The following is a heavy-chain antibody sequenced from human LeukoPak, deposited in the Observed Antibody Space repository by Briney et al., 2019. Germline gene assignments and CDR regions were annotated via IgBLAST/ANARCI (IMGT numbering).Heavy chain of an antibody. CDR2: ISWNSGSI. CDR3: AKAIHDFWSGYYGIDY. D-gene: IGHD3-3*01. J-gene: IGHJ4*02. CDR1: GFTFDDYA. V-gene: IGHV3-9*01. Sequence: GGSLRLSCAASGFTFDDYAMHWVRQAPGKGLEWVSGISWNSGSIGYADSVKGRFTISRDNAKNSLYLQMNSLRAEDTALYYCAKAIHDFWSGYYGIDYWGQGTLVTVSS.